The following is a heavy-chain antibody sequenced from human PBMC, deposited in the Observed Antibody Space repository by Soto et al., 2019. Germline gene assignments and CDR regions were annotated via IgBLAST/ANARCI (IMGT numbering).Heavy chain of an antibody. Sequence: PGGSLRLSCAASGFTFTAYTMYWVRQPPGKGLEWVASISRTRDYIYYADSVKGRFTISRDNADNSLYLQMNTLRAEDTAVYYCARGGGGGLFEHWGQGVLVTVSS. CDR2: ISRTRDYI. J-gene: IGHJ4*02. V-gene: IGHV3-21*06. CDR3: ARGGGGGLFEH. CDR1: GFTFTAYT. D-gene: IGHD2-21*01.